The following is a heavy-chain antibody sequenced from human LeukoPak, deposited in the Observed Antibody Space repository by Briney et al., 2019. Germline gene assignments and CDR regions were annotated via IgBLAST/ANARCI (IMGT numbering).Heavy chain of an antibody. CDR3: ARAEAGSIDY. CDR2: VHYSGST. D-gene: IGHD6-19*01. Sequence: PSGTLSLTCTVSGDSISSYYWSWIRQPPGKGLEWIGYVHYSGSTNYNPSLKSRVTISVDTSKKQFSLKVRTVTAADTAVYYCARAEAGSIDYWGQGTLVTVSS. V-gene: IGHV4-59*01. J-gene: IGHJ4*02. CDR1: GDSISSYY.